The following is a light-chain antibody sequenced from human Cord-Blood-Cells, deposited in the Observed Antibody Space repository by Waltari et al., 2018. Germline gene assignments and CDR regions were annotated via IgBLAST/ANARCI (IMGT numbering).Light chain of an antibody. CDR3: QQYKSYST. J-gene: IGKJ1*01. Sequence: DIQMTQSPSTLSASVGDRVTITCRASQSISSWLAWYQQKPGKAPKLLLYEASSLESGVPSRFSGSGSGTEFTLTISSLQPDDFATYYCQQYKSYSTFGQGTKVEIK. CDR2: EAS. V-gene: IGKV1-5*03. CDR1: QSISSW.